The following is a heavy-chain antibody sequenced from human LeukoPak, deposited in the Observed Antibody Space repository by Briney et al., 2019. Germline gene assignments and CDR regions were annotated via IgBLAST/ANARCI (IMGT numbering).Heavy chain of an antibody. D-gene: IGHD5-12*01. Sequence: SGTLSLTYAVSGGSISSSNWWSWVRQPPGKGLEWIGEIYHSGSTNYNPSLKSRVTISVDKSKNQFSLKLSSVTAADTAVYYCARGREGGYYDAFDIWGQGTMVTVSS. V-gene: IGHV4-4*02. CDR2: IYHSGST. J-gene: IGHJ3*02. CDR3: ARGREGGYYDAFDI. CDR1: GGSISSSNW.